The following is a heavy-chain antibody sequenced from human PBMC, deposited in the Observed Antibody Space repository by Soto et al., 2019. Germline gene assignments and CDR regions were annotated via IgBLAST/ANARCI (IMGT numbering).Heavy chain of an antibody. CDR3: VSDRGYGHASVPYS. CDR2: ISYDGSLQ. CDR1: GFAFSSYG. D-gene: IGHD5-18*01. J-gene: IGHJ4*02. Sequence: QAQLVESGGGVVQPGRSLRLSCAASGFAFSSYGMHWVRQAPGTGLEWVAVISYDGSLQHYADSVKGRFTISRDNSKNMRRLQKSSLRAEDTAVYYCVSDRGYGHASVPYSWGQGTLVSVSS. V-gene: IGHV3-30*03.